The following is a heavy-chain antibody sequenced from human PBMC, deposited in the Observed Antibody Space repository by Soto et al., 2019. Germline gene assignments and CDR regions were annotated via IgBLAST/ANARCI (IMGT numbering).Heavy chain of an antibody. CDR2: IYYSGST. V-gene: IGHV4-39*01. CDR3: ARHVPYDILTGYYFDI. CDR1: GGSISSSSYY. J-gene: IGHJ3*02. Sequence: QLQLQESGPGLVKPSETLSLTCTVSGGSISSSSYYWGWIRQPPGKGLEWIGSIYYSGSTYYNPSLKSRVTISVDTSKNQFSLKLSSVTAADTAVYYCARHVPYDILTGYYFDIWGQGTMVTVSS. D-gene: IGHD3-9*01.